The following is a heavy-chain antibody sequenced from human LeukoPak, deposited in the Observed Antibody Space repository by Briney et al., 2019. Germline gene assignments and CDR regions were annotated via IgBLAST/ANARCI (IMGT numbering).Heavy chain of an antibody. CDR3: ARGYTRTWPYYYYMDV. D-gene: IGHD6-13*01. Sequence: SETLSLTCTVSGGSISSYYWSWIRQPPGKGLEWIGYIYYSGSTNYNPSLKSRVTISVDTSKNQFSLKLSSVTAADTAVYYCARGYTRTWPYYYYMDVWGKGTSVTVS. CDR2: IYYSGST. V-gene: IGHV4-59*01. J-gene: IGHJ6*03. CDR1: GGSISSYY.